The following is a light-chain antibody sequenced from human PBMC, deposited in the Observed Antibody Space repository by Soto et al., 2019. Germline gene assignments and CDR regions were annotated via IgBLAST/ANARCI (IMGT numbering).Light chain of an antibody. V-gene: IGLV2-14*01. J-gene: IGLJ2*01. CDR3: SSYTNSSTLVG. CDR2: EVS. CDR1: SSDVGGYNF. Sequence: SALTQPASVSGSPGQSITFSCTGTSSDVGGYNFVSWYQHHPGKAPKLIIYEVSNRPSGVSNRFSASKSGNTASLTSSGLQAEDEADYYCSSYTNSSTLVGFGGGTKLTVL.